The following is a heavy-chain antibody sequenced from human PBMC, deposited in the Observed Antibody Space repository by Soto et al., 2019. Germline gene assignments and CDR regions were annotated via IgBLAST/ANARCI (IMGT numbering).Heavy chain of an antibody. J-gene: IGHJ1*01. V-gene: IGHV3-9*01. CDR2: ISWKSDDI. CDR3: AKDIGFAIGRTNGVFQH. D-gene: IGHD3-10*01. Sequence: GGSRRLSCAASGFDFGDFDMHWVRLSPGKGLEWVSGISWKSDDIGYADSVKGRVTIYRDNAKNSLILQMNSLRAEDTVWYYCAKDIGFAIGRTNGVFQHWGQGTLVTISS. CDR1: GFDFGDFD.